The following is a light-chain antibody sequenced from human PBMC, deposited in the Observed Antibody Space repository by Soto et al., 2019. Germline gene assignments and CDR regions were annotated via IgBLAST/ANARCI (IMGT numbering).Light chain of an antibody. CDR2: GDS. J-gene: IGLJ2*01. V-gene: IGLV1-40*01. CDR3: QSYDSSLSNSRV. CDR1: SSNIGAGYD. Sequence: QSVLTQPPSVSGAPGQRVTISCTRSSSNIGAGYDVHWYQQLPGTAPKLLIYGDSNRPSGVRDRFSGSKSGTSASLAITGLQADDETDYYCQSYDSSLSNSRVFGGGTKVTVL.